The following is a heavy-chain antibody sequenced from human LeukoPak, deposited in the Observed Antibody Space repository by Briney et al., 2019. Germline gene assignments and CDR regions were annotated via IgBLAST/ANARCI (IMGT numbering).Heavy chain of an antibody. CDR2: IYPGDSDT. V-gene: IGHV5-51*01. J-gene: IGHJ3*02. Sequence: GESLKISCKGSGYSFTSYRIVWVRQMPGKGLEWMGIIYPGDSDTRYSPSFQGQVTISADKSISTAYLQWSSLKASDTAMYYCARHPRGYCTNGVCYGDAFDIWGQGTMVTVSS. D-gene: IGHD2-8*01. CDR3: ARHPRGYCTNGVCYGDAFDI. CDR1: GYSFTSYR.